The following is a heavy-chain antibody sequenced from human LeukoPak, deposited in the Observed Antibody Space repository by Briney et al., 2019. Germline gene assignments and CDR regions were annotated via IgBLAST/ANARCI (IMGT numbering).Heavy chain of an antibody. CDR3: ARETDYPYYYGMDV. V-gene: IGHV6-1*01. CDR2: TYYWSKWYN. J-gene: IGHJ6*04. Sequence: SQTLSLTCAISGDSVSSNSAAWNWIRQPPSRGLEWLGRTYYWSKWYNDYAVSVKSRMSINPDTSKNQFSLQLNSVTPEDTAVYYCARETDYPYYYGMDVWGKGTTVTVSS. CDR1: GDSVSSNSAA. D-gene: IGHD3-16*01.